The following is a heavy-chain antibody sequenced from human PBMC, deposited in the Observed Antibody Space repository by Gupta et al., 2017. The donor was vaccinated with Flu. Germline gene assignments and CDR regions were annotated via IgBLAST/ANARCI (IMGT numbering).Heavy chain of an antibody. CDR1: AYY. CDR2: INPNSGGA. V-gene: IGHV1-2*06. D-gene: IGHD6-6*01. J-gene: IGHJ4*02. CDR3: AREYTSSSGSVFDY. Sequence: AYYMHGVRLAPGQGLEWMGRINPNSGGANYAQNFQGRVTMTRDTSISTAYMELSRLRFDDTAMYFCAREYTSSSGSVFDYWGQGALVTVSS.